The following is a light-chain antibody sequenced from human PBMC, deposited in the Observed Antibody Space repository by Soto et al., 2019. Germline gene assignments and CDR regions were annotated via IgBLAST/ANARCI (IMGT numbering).Light chain of an antibody. CDR3: QQYGGSPRVT. V-gene: IGKV3-20*01. CDR2: SAS. Sequence: EIVLTQSPGTLSLSLGERVTLSCRASQSVSSNYLAWYQQKPGQAPRLLIYSASSRATGIPDRFSGSGSGTDFTLTISRLEPEDFAVYYCQQYGGSPRVTFGGGTKVEIK. CDR1: QSVSSNY. J-gene: IGKJ4*01.